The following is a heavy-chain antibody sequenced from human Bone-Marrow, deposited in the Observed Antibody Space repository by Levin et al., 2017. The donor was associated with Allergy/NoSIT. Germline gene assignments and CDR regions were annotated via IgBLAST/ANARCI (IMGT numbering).Heavy chain of an antibody. D-gene: IGHD3-22*01. V-gene: IGHV3-49*04. Sequence: GGSLRLSCTASGFTFGDYAMSWVRQAPGKGLEWVGFIRSKAYGGTTEYAASVKGRFTISRDDSKSIAYLQMNSLKTEDTAVYYCTRSYYYDSSGAFDIWGQGTMVTVSS. CDR2: IRSKAYGGTT. J-gene: IGHJ3*02. CDR1: GFTFGDYA. CDR3: TRSYYYDSSGAFDI.